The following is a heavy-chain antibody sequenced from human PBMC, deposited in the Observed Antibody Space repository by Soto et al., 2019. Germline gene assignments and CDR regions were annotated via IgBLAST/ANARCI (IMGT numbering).Heavy chain of an antibody. J-gene: IGHJ3*02. CDR1: GFTFSSYG. CDR2: IWYDGSNK. D-gene: IGHD1-7*01. Sequence: QVQLVESGGGVAQHGRSLRLSCAASGFTFSSYGMHWVRQAPGKGLERFAVIWYDGSNKDYADSVKGRITITRDNSKNTLYLQMISLRAEDTAWYYCARDSSELELPKYDAFDIWGQASMVTVGS. CDR3: ARDSSELELPKYDAFDI. V-gene: IGHV3-33*01.